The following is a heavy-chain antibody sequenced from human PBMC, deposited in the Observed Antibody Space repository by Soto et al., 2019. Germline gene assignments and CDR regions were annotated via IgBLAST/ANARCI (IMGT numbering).Heavy chain of an antibody. CDR1: GGSFSDYS. J-gene: IGHJ4*02. CDR2: INDSGST. Sequence: SETLSLTCAVYGGSFSDYSWTWTRQPPGKGLEWIGEINDSGSTNYTPSLERRVTISRDTSKNRFSLELSSVTAADTAVYYCARGSHKLHSYDSSGFYHYVDYWGQGSLVTVSS. D-gene: IGHD3-22*01. CDR3: ARGSHKLHSYDSSGFYHYVDY. V-gene: IGHV4-34*01.